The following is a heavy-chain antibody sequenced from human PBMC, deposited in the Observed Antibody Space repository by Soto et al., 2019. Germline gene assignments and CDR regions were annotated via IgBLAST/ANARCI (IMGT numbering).Heavy chain of an antibody. Sequence: SETLSLTCTVSGGSISSTSDYWGWIRQPPGKGLEYIVSIYYSGNTYYNPSLKSRVTISVDTSKNQFSLKLSSVTAADTAVYYCARHGTGYSSFPDYWGQGTQVTVSS. V-gene: IGHV4-39*01. CDR3: ARHGTGYSSFPDY. J-gene: IGHJ4*02. CDR1: GGSISSTSDY. CDR2: IYYSGNT. D-gene: IGHD6-13*01.